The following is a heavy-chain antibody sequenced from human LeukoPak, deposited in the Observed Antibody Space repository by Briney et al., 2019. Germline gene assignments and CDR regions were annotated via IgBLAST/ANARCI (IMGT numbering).Heavy chain of an antibody. V-gene: IGHV5-51*01. CDR2: IYPGDSDT. CDR1: GYPFTNYW. Sequence: KNGESLKISCKGSGYPFTNYWIAWVRQMPGKGLEWMGIIYPGDSDTKYSPSFQGQVTISADKSISTAYLRWSSLKASDTAIYYCARQDYDSNGFINWFDPWGQGTLVTVSS. CDR3: ARQDYDSNGFINWFDP. D-gene: IGHD3-22*01. J-gene: IGHJ5*02.